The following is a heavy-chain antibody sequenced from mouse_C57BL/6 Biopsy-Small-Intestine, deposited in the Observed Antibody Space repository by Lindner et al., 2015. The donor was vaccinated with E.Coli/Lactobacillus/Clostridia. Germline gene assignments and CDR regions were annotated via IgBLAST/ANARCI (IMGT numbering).Heavy chain of an antibody. CDR1: GYTFSNYD. V-gene: IGHV1-84*01. Sequence: SVKVSCKASGYTFSNYDINWVRQASGQGLEWMGRLNPNSGNTVYAQKFQGRVTITRNTSISTAYMELSSLSSEDTAVYYCATDLGIASSDYWGQGTLVTVSS. CDR2: LNPNSGNT. J-gene: IGHJ4*01. D-gene: IGHD3-3*01. CDR3: ATDLGIASSDY.